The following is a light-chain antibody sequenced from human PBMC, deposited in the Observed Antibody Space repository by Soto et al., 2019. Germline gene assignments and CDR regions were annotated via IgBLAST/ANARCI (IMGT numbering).Light chain of an antibody. CDR2: VVS. J-gene: IGLJ1*01. Sequence: QSVLTQPASVSGSPGQSVTITRTGTSSDVGGYKYVSWYQQHPGKAPKLLIYVVSNRPSGVSNRFSGSKAGNTASLTISGLRAEDEADYYCSSYTTTSTYLFGTGTKVTVL. CDR1: SSDVGGYKY. V-gene: IGLV2-14*01. CDR3: SSYTTTSTYL.